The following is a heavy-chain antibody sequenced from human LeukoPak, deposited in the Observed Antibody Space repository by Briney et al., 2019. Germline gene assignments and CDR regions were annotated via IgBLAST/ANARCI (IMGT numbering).Heavy chain of an antibody. Sequence: PSGTLSLTCAVSSGSISSSNWWSWVRQPPGKGLEWIGEIYHSGSTNYNPSLKSRVTISIDKSKNQFSLKLSSVTAADTAVYYCARSSRYGDYSDYWGQGTLITVSS. CDR3: ARSSRYGDYSDY. CDR1: SGSISSSNW. D-gene: IGHD4-17*01. CDR2: IYHSGST. J-gene: IGHJ4*02. V-gene: IGHV4-4*02.